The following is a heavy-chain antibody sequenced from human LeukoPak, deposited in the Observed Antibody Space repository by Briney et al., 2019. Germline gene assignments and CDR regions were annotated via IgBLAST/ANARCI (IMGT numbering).Heavy chain of an antibody. CDR2: ISSSGSTI. Sequence: PGGSLRLSCAASGFTFSDYYMSWIRQAPGKGLEWVSYISSSGSTIYYADSVKGRITLSRDDAKNSMYLQMNSLRVEDTAVYYCVRDWGYWAFDIWGQGTVVTVSS. D-gene: IGHD2-15*01. CDR1: GFTFSDYY. J-gene: IGHJ3*02. CDR3: VRDWGYWAFDI. V-gene: IGHV3-11*04.